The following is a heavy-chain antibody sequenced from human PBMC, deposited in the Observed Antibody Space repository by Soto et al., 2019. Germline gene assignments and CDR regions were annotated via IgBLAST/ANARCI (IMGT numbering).Heavy chain of an antibody. J-gene: IGHJ6*02. V-gene: IGHV4-30-4*01. CDR2: IYYSGCT. CDR3: ARDSDDSYYGMDV. CDR1: GGSISSGDYY. D-gene: IGHD3-22*01. Sequence: PSETLSLTCTVSGGSISSGDYYWSWIRQPPGKGLEWIGYIYYSGCTYYNPSLKSRVTISVDTSKNQFSLKLSSVTAADTVVYYCARDSDDSYYGMDVWGQGTTVTVSS.